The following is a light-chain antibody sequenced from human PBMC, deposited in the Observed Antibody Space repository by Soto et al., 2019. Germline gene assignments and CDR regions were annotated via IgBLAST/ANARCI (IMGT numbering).Light chain of an antibody. CDR2: GAS. CDR1: QSVSSSY. CDR3: QQYDSSPVLT. J-gene: IGKJ4*01. V-gene: IGKV3-20*01. Sequence: EIVLTQSPGTLSLSPGERATLSCRASQSVSSSYLAWYQQKPGQAPRLLIYGASSRATGIPDRFSGSGSGTDFTLTISRLEPEDFAVYYCQQYDSSPVLTFGGGTKVDIK.